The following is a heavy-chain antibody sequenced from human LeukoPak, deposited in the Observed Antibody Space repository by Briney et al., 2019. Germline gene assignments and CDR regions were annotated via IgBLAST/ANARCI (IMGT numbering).Heavy chain of an antibody. CDR1: GFTFSSYS. J-gene: IGHJ6*02. V-gene: IGHV3-21*01. Sequence: GGSLRLSCAASGFTFSSYSMNWVRQAPGKGLEWVSSISSSSSYIYYADSVKGRFTISRDNAKNSLYLQMNSLRAEDTAVYYCARDFPRGSYFEYSYYYGMDVWGQGTTVTVSS. D-gene: IGHD1-26*01. CDR2: ISSSSSYI. CDR3: ARDFPRGSYFEYSYYYGMDV.